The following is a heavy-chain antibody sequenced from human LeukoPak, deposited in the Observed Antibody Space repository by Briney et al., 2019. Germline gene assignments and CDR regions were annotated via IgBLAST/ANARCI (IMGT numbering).Heavy chain of an antibody. Sequence: PGGSLRLSCAASGFTVSNNYMSWVRQAPGKGLEWVSVIYSGGSTYYADSVKGRFTISRDNSKNTLYLQMNSLRAEDTAVYYCARDRHSGSSLVYFDYWGQGTLVTVSS. V-gene: IGHV3-53*01. J-gene: IGHJ4*02. CDR3: ARDRHSGSSLVYFDY. D-gene: IGHD1-26*01. CDR2: IYSGGST. CDR1: GFTVSNNY.